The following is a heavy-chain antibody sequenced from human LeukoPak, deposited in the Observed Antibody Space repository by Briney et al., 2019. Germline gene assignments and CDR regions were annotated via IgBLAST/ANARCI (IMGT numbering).Heavy chain of an antibody. J-gene: IGHJ5*02. CDR2: IRYDGSNK. D-gene: IGHD3-10*01. Sequence: PGGSLRLSCAASGFTFSSYGMHWVRQAPGKGLEWVAFIRYDGSNKYYADSVKGRFTISRDNSKNTLYLQMNSLRAEDTAVYYCAKDEVWFGELSWFDPWGQGTLVTVSS. CDR1: GFTFSSYG. CDR3: AKDEVWFGELSWFDP. V-gene: IGHV3-30*02.